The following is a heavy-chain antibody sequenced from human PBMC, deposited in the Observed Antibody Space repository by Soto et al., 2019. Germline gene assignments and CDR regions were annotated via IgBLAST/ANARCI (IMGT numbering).Heavy chain of an antibody. D-gene: IGHD2-2*01. V-gene: IGHV1-2*02. CDR2: INPNSGGT. CDR1: GYTFTGYY. CDR3: ARVILDIVVVPAAMDP. Sequence: ASVKVSCKASGYTFTGYYMHWLRQAPGQGREWMGWINPNSGGTNYAQKFQGRVTMTRDTSISTAYMELSRLRSDDTAVYYCARVILDIVVVPAAMDPWGQGTLVTVSS. J-gene: IGHJ5*02.